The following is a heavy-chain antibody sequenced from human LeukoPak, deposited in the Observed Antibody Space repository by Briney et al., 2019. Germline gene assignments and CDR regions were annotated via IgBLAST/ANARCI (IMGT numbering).Heavy chain of an antibody. CDR3: ARSLNLYYGSGSYYF. CDR2: MNPNSGNT. D-gene: IGHD3-10*01. Sequence: ASVKVSCKASGYTFTSYDINWVRQATGQGLEWVGWMNPNSGNTGYAQKFQGRVTITRNTSISTAYVELSSLRSEDTAVYYCARSLNLYYGSGSYYFWGQGTLVTVSS. J-gene: IGHJ4*02. V-gene: IGHV1-8*03. CDR1: GYTFTSYD.